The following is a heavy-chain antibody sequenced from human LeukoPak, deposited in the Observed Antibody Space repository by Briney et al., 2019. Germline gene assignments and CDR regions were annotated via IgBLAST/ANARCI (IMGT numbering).Heavy chain of an antibody. CDR2: IIPILGIA. CDR3: ARDFGYSSSFDP. Sequence: SVKVSCKASGGTFSSYAISWVRQAPGQGLEWMGRIIPILGIANYAQRSQGRVTITADKSTSTAYMELSSLRSEDTAVYYCARDFGYSSSFDPWGQGTLVTVSS. V-gene: IGHV1-69*04. D-gene: IGHD6-19*01. CDR1: GGTFSSYA. J-gene: IGHJ5*02.